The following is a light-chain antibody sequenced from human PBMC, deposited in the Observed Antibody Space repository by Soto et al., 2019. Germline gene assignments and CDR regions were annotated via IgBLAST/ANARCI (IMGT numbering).Light chain of an antibody. J-gene: IGLJ3*02. V-gene: IGLV2-14*01. CDR1: SSDVGGYNY. CDR3: SSYTSSSTLEV. CDR2: EVS. Sequence: QSVLTQPASVSGSPGQSITISCTGTSSDVGGYNYVSWYQQHPGKAPKLMIYEVSNRPSGVSNRFSGSKSGNTASLTISGLQAEDEADYYGSSYTSSSTLEVFGGGTKVTVL.